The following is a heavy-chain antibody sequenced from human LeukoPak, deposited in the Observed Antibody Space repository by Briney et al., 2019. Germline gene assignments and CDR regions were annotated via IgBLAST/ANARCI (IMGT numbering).Heavy chain of an antibody. J-gene: IGHJ5*02. CDR2: ISGSGGST. V-gene: IGHV3-23*01. D-gene: IGHD2-2*01. CDR1: GFTFSSYA. CDR3: AKGVVPVSIAYNWFDP. Sequence: TGGSLRLSCAASGFTFSSYAMSWVRQAPGKGLEWVSAISGSGGSTYYADSVKDRFTISRDNSKNTLYLQMNSLRAEDTAVYYCAKGVVPVSIAYNWFDPWGQGTLVTVSS.